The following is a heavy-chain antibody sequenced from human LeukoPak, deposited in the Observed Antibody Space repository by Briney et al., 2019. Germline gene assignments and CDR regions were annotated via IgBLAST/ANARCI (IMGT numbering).Heavy chain of an antibody. D-gene: IGHD1-26*01. CDR3: ARFLVGASYYYYGMDV. V-gene: IGHV3-66*02. Sequence: GGSLRLSCAASGFTVSSNYMSWVRPAPGKGLEWVSVIYSGGSTYYADSVKGRFTISRDNSKNTLYLQMNSLRAEDTAVYYCARFLVGASYYYYGMDVWGQGTTVTVSS. CDR1: GFTVSSNY. CDR2: IYSGGST. J-gene: IGHJ6*02.